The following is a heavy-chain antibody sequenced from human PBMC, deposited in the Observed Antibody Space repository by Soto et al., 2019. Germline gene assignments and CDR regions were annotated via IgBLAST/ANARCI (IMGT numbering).Heavy chain of an antibody. CDR1: GFTFSSYA. CDR3: ARDSPYYYDSSGSFDI. CDR2: ISYDGGNK. V-gene: IGHV3-30-3*01. D-gene: IGHD3-22*01. J-gene: IGHJ3*02. Sequence: GGSLRLSCAASGFTFSSYAMHWVRQAPGKGLEWVAVISYDGGNKYYADSVKGRFTISRDNSKNTLYLQMNSLRAEDTAVYYCARDSPYYYDSSGSFDIWGQGTMVTVSS.